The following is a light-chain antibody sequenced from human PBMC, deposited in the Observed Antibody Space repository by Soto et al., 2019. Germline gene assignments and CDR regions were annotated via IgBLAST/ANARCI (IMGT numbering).Light chain of an antibody. Sequence: QSALTQPAYVSGSTGQSITIYCTGTSSDVGNYNYVSWYQHHQGKVPKVLIYEVRTRPAGVSNRFSGSKSGNTASLTISGIHPEDEADYYCSSYSTTNTRGFGTGTKLTVL. V-gene: IGLV2-14*01. CDR1: SSDVGNYNY. CDR2: EVR. J-gene: IGLJ1*01. CDR3: SSYSTTNTRG.